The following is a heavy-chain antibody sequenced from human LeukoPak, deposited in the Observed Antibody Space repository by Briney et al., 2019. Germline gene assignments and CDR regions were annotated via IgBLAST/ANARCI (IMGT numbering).Heavy chain of an antibody. V-gene: IGHV3-30*04. CDR3: ARVGRVSIYPSYMDV. CDR1: GFTFSSFP. J-gene: IGHJ6*03. D-gene: IGHD2-21*01. Sequence: GGSLRLSCEASGFTFSSFPMDWVRQTPDKRLEWVAVISDDGRDTYYADSVKGRFTISRDNSKNTLYLQMNSLSPEDTAVVYCARVGRVSIYPSYMDVWGKGTAVTVSS. CDR2: ISDDGRDT.